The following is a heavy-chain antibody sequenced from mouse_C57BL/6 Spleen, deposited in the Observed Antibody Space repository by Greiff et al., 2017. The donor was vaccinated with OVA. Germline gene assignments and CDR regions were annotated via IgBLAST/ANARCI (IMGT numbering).Heavy chain of an antibody. V-gene: IGHV1-64*01. CDR3: ARNDYDRNFDC. CDR1: GYTFTSYW. CDR2: IHPNSGST. J-gene: IGHJ2*01. Sequence: QVQLQQPGAELVKPGASVKLSCKASGYTFTSYWMHWVKQRPGQGLEWIGMIHPNSGSTNYNEKFKSKATLTVDKSSSAAYMQLSSLTAEDSAVYYCARNDYDRNFDCWGKGTTLTVSS. D-gene: IGHD2-4*01.